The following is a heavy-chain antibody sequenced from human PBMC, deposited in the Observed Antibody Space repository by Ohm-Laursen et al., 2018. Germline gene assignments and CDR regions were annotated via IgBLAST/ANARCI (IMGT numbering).Heavy chain of an antibody. Sequence: GSLRLSCAASGVTFSDYNMNWVRKAPGKGLEWLSNISGSSSTIFYADSVRGRFSISRDNAKNSLYLQVNSLRAEDTAVYYCARNRRDGYNHDAFDIWGQGTMVTVSS. CDR3: ARNRRDGYNHDAFDI. V-gene: IGHV3-48*01. CDR2: ISGSSSTI. CDR1: GVTFSDYN. D-gene: IGHD5-24*01. J-gene: IGHJ3*02.